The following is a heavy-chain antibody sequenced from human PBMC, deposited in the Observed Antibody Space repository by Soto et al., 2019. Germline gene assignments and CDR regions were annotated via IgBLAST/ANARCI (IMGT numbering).Heavy chain of an antibody. D-gene: IGHD2-8*02. CDR3: TTDYGWAFGI. V-gene: IGHV3-15*01. Sequence: EVQLVASGGGLVKPGESLRLSCAASGFTLTNARMTWVRQAPGKGLEWVGRIQSEIDGGTADYPAAVKGRFTISIDDSNTTLHLKLNSLKTEDTAVYYCTTDYGWAFGIGGQGTMVTVFS. J-gene: IGHJ3*02. CDR1: GFTLTNAR. CDR2: IQSEIDGGTA.